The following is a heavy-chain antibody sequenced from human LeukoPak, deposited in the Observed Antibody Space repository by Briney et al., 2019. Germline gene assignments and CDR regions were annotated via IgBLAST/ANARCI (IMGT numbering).Heavy chain of an antibody. Sequence: PGGSLRLSCAASGFTFSSYGMHWVRQAPGKWLEWVAVISYDGSNKYYADSVKGRFTISRDNSKNTLYLQMNSLRAEDTAVYYCAKDLSPSGWPPLDYWGQRTLVTVAS. D-gene: IGHD6-19*01. CDR1: GFTFSSYG. CDR2: ISYDGSNK. CDR3: AKDLSPSGWPPLDY. V-gene: IGHV3-30*18. J-gene: IGHJ4*02.